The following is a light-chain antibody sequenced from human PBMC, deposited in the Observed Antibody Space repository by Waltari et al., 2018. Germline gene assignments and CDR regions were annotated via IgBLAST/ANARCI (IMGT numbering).Light chain of an antibody. CDR1: SSNIGSNY. CDR2: RNN. V-gene: IGLV1-47*01. J-gene: IGLJ1*01. CDR3: AAWDDSLSGYV. Sequence: QSVLTQPPSASGTPGQRVTTSCSGSSSNIGSNYVYWYQPLPGTAPKLLIYRNNQRPSGVPDRFSGSKSGTSASLAISGLRSEDEADYYCAAWDDSLSGYVFGTGTKVTVL.